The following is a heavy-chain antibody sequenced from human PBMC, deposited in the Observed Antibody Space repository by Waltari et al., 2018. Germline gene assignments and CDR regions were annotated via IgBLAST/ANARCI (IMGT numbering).Heavy chain of an antibody. CDR1: GYTFTGYS. V-gene: IGHV1-2*02. CDR2: INPGNGGT. Sequence: QVQLVQSGAEVKNPGASVKVSCKASGYTFTGYSRHWVRQAPGQGLEWMGWINPGNGGTYYAQSFQGRVTMTRDTSITTAYMELSGLTSDDTAVYYCARDRSPDPRYGVGVWGQGTTVTVSS. CDR3: ARDRSPDPRYGVGV. J-gene: IGHJ6*02.